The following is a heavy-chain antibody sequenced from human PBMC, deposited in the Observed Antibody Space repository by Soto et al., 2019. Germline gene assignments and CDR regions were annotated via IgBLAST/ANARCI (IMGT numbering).Heavy chain of an antibody. CDR2: IIPILGIA. D-gene: IGHD3-9*01. Sequence: QVQLVQSGAEVKKPGSSVKVSCKASGGTFSSYTISWVRQAPGQGLEWMGRIIPILGIANYAQKFQGRVTITADKATSTAYMELSSLRSEDPAVYYCAQILTGYYSLDYWGQGTLVTVSS. CDR3: AQILTGYYSLDY. CDR1: GGTFSSYT. J-gene: IGHJ4*02. V-gene: IGHV1-69*02.